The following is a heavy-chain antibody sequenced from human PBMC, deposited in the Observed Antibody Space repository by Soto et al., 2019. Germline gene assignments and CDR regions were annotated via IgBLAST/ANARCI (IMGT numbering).Heavy chain of an antibody. CDR3: ARVPSGGDDFWSGYLNWFDP. J-gene: IGHJ5*02. D-gene: IGHD3-3*01. Sequence: SETLSLTCTVSGGSISSGGYYWSWIRQHPGKGLEWIGYIYYSGSTYYNPSLKSRVTISVDTSKNQFSLKLSSVTAADTAVYYCARVPSGGDDFWSGYLNWFDPWGQGTLVTVSS. CDR1: GGSISSGGYY. V-gene: IGHV4-31*03. CDR2: IYYSGST.